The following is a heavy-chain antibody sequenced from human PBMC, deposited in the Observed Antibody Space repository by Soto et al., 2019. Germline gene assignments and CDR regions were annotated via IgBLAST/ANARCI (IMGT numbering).Heavy chain of an antibody. Sequence: GGSLILSCEPNDFPFPNYDLPWVFKAPGKGLVWVSIISSSGDATYYLDSVKGLFTISRDNSRNTLHLQMNSLRAEDAAVYFCAKNGDSWSWGMDVWGQGT. V-gene: IGHV3-23*01. D-gene: IGHD3-3*01. CDR3: AKNGDSWSWGMDV. J-gene: IGHJ6*02. CDR2: ISSSGDAT. CDR1: DFPFPNYD.